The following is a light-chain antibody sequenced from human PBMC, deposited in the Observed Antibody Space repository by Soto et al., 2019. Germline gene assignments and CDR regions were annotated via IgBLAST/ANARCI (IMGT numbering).Light chain of an antibody. CDR1: QSVGGD. V-gene: IGKV3-15*01. J-gene: IGKJ2*01. Sequence: IVMTQSPVTLSVSPGERATLSCRASQSVGGDVAWYQQIPGQSPRLLIYGAVTRATGVAARFTGGGSGTEFTLTVDSLQSEDLATYYCQQYNAWPRTFGQGTKLEI. CDR3: QQYNAWPRT. CDR2: GAV.